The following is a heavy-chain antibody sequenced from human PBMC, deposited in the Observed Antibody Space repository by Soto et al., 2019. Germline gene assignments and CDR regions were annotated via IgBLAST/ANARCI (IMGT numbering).Heavy chain of an antibody. V-gene: IGHV4-4*02. CDR3: ARTGTVERYFDY. CDR2: IYHSGST. CDR1: SGSISSSNW. D-gene: IGHD1-7*01. J-gene: IGHJ4*02. Sequence: SETLSLTCAVSSGSISSSNWWSWVRQPPGKGLEWIGEIYHSGSTNYNPSLKSRVTISVDRSKNQFYLKLTSVTAADTAVYYCARTGTVERYFDYWGQGTLVTVSS.